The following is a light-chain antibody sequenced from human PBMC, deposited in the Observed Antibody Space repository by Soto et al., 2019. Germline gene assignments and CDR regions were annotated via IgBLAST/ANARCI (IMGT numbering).Light chain of an antibody. V-gene: IGKV4-1*01. CDR2: WAS. CDR3: QQFYNTPYT. Sequence: DIVMTQSPDSLAVSLGERATINCKSSQSVLYSSNNKNYLAWYQQKPGQPPKLLIYWASTRESGDPDRFSGSGSGTDFTLTISSLQAEDVAVYYCQQFYNTPYTFGQGTKLEIK. J-gene: IGKJ2*01. CDR1: QSVLYSSNNKNY.